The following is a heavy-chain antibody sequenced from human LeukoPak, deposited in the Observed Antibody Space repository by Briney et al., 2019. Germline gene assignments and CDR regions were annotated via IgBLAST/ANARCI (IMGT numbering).Heavy chain of an antibody. CDR2: ISGSGLNT. D-gene: IGHD2-15*01. CDR3: ARVRSGLHMDV. J-gene: IGHJ6*02. CDR1: GFIFSTYG. Sequence: GGSLRLSCAASGFIFSTYGMTWFRQAPGRGLEWVSGISGSGLNTYYADSVKGRFTSSRDNSKNMLYLQMNSLRAEDTALYYCARVRSGLHMDVWGQGTTVTVSS. V-gene: IGHV3-23*01.